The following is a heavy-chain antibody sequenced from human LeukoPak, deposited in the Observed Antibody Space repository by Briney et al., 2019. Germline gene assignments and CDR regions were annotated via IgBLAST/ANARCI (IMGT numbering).Heavy chain of an antibody. D-gene: IGHD3-22*01. J-gene: IGHJ4*02. CDR1: GITVSSNY. Sequence: GGSLRLSCAASGITVSSNYMSWVRQAPGKGLEWVSVIYSGGSTYYADSVKGRFTISRDISKNTLYLQMNSLRAEDTAVYYCVREYDSSGYYYFDYWGQGTLVTVSS. CDR2: IYSGGST. V-gene: IGHV3-66*01. CDR3: VREYDSSGYYYFDY.